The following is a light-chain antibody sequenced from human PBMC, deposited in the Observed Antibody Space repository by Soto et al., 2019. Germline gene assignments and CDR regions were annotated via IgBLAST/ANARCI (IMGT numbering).Light chain of an antibody. V-gene: IGLV3-21*02. CDR3: QLWDGSSDHLV. CDR1: NIGSKS. Sequence: SYELTQPPSVSVAPGQTARFTCGGNNIGSKSVHWYQQKPGQAPVLVVYDDSDRPSGIPERFSGSNFGDTATLTISGVEAGDEADYYCQLWDGSSDHLVFGGGTKLTVL. CDR2: DDS. J-gene: IGLJ2*01.